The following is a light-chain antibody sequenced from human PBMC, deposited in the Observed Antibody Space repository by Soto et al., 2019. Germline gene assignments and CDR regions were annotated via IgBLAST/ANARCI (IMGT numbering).Light chain of an antibody. V-gene: IGKV1-5*03. Sequence: DIQMTQSPSTLSASVGDRVTITCRASQSISSWLAWYQQKPGKAPKLLIYKASSLDSGVPSRFSGSGFGTEFTLSISALQAVDVATYYTRRYSTEFTFGPGTKVDIK. CDR2: KAS. CDR3: RRYSTEFT. J-gene: IGKJ3*01. CDR1: QSISSW.